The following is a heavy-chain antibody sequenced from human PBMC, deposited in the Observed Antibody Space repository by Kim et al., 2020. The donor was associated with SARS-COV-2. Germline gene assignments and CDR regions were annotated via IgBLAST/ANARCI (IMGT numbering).Heavy chain of an antibody. D-gene: IGHD2-2*01. CDR3: AKVRHDGSNPWYFDL. V-gene: IGHV3-23*01. CDR1: GFTFSNYA. CDR2: ISGGGGST. J-gene: IGHJ2*01. Sequence: GGSLRLSCAASGFTFSNYAMSWVRQVSGKGLEWVSGISGGGGSTFYADSVKGRFTISRDNSKNTQYLQMNSLKAEDTAVYYCAKVRHDGSNPWYFDLWGR.